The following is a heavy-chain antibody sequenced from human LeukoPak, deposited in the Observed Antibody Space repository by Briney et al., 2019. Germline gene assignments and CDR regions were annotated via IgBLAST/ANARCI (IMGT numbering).Heavy chain of an antibody. V-gene: IGHV3-33*01. D-gene: IGHD3-16*01. CDR1: GFIFSSHG. J-gene: IGHJ6*02. CDR2: IWFDGSNK. CDR3: ARDRPGGGINGMDV. Sequence: ERSLRLSCAASGFIFSSHGMHWARQAPSKGLEWVAVIWFDGSNKYYADSVKGRFTISRDNSQNTLYLQMNSLRAEDTAIYYCARDRPGGGINGMDVWGQGTAVTVSS.